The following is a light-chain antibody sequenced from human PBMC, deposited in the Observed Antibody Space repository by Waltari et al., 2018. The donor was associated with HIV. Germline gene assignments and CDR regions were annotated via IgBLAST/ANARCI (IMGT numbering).Light chain of an antibody. CDR3: ASFASDTTVPV. CDR2: EVF. J-gene: IGLJ2*01. Sequence: QSALTQPASVSGSPGQSITISCTGTSSDVCGFKLVSWYQQFPGKAPKLIIYEVFNRPSGVSDCFSGSNSGNKASLTISDLQAEDEATYHCASFASDTTVPVFGGGTRLTVL. V-gene: IGLV2-14*01. CDR1: SSDVCGFKL.